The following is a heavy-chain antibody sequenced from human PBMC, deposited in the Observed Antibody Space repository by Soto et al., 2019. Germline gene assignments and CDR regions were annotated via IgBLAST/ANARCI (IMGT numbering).Heavy chain of an antibody. D-gene: IGHD2-21*02. CDR1: GYTLRELN. J-gene: IGHJ4*02. V-gene: IGHV1-24*01. CDR2: YHPAKDET. Sequence: GXSVKVSFKCTGYTLRELNLDWGRQPPGKGLEWLAGYHPAKDETLYAQTVKGRITVTEDTSAVTAYMELRGLTFDDSDVYYCATGDQLSAEVTGISFSFWGQGNRVTVS. CDR3: ATGDQLSAEVTGISFSF.